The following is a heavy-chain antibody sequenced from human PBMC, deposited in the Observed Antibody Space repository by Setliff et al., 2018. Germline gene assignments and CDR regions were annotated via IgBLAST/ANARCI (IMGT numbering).Heavy chain of an antibody. CDR3: ARVRVVQGYYEFDY. CDR2: LSHSGSS. CDR1: GASINNHF. D-gene: IGHD3-16*01. J-gene: IGHJ4*02. Sequence: PSETLSLTCTVSGASINNHFWSWIRQPPGKGLEWIGYLSHSGSSNYNPSLKSRVTISVDTSRDQFSLRLSSVTAADTAMYYCARVRVVQGYYEFDYWGQGTLVTVSS. V-gene: IGHV4-59*11.